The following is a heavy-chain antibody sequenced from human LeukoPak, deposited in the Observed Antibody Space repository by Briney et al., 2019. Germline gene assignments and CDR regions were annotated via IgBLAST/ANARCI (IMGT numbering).Heavy chain of an antibody. CDR2: ISSSSSTI. CDR1: GFTFSSYS. CDR3: ARTAATRGAY. J-gene: IGHJ4*02. Sequence: GGSLRLSCAASGFTFSSYSMNWVRQAPGKGREWVSYISSSSSTIYYADSVKGRFTISRDNAKNSLYLQMNSLRAEDTAVYYCARTAATRGAYWGQGTLVTVSS. D-gene: IGHD2-15*01. V-gene: IGHV3-48*04.